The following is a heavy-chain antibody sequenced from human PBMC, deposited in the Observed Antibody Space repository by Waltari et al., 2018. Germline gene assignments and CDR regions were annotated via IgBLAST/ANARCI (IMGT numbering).Heavy chain of an antibody. CDR2: AYHTGGT. J-gene: IGHJ4*02. D-gene: IGHD2-15*01. CDR1: GGPISSTSW. V-gene: IGHV4-4*02. CDR3: ARDLGPGSGYFDS. Sequence: QVQLQESGPGLVRPSGTLSLICAVSGGPISSTSWWNWVRQSPGKGLEWIGHAYHTGGTHYNPSMNSRVSMSLYKSKNHFSLKLSSVTAADTAVYYCARDLGPGSGYFDSWGQGTLVSVSS.